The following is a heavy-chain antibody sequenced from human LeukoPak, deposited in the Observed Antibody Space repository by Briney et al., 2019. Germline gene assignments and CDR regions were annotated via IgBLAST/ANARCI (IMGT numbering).Heavy chain of an antibody. V-gene: IGHV4-39*01. CDR1: GDSINNGSYY. J-gene: IGHJ3*02. D-gene: IGHD6-13*01. CDR3: ARKGNARYSSIWGSLAKYYYAFDI. Sequence: SETLSLTCTVAGDSINNGSYYWSWIRQPAGKGLEWIGSIYYSGSTYYNPSLKSRVTISVDTSKNQFSLKLSSVTAADTAGYYCARKGNARYSSIWGSLAKYYYAFDIWAQGTTVTVSS. CDR2: IYYSGST.